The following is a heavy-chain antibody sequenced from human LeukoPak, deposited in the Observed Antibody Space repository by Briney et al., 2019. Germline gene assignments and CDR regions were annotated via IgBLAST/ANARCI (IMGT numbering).Heavy chain of an antibody. D-gene: IGHD5-18*01. CDR2: ISSSSSYI. CDR3: ARVGYSYGYGY. J-gene: IGHJ4*02. CDR1: GFIFTSYN. V-gene: IGHV3-21*01. Sequence: GGSLRLSCAASGFIFTSYNMNWVRQAPGKGLEWVSSISSSSSYIYYADSVKGRFTISRDNAKNSLYLQMNSLRAEDTAVYYCARVGYSYGYGYWGQGTLVTVSS.